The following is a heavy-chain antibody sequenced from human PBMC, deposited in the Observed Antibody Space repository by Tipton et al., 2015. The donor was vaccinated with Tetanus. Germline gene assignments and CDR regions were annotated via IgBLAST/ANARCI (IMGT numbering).Heavy chain of an antibody. CDR3: ARDIEEVGATKYFDY. J-gene: IGHJ4*02. Sequence: TLSLTCTVSGGSISSSSYYWGWIRQPPGKGLEWIGSIYYSGSTYYNPSLKSRVTISVDTSKNQFSLKLSSVTAADTAVYYCARDIEEVGATKYFDYWGQGTLVTVSS. D-gene: IGHD1-26*01. CDR1: GGSISSSSYY. CDR2: IYYSGST. V-gene: IGHV4-39*02.